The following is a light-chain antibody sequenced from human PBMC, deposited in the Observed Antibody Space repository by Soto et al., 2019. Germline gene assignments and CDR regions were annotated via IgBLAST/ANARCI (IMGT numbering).Light chain of an antibody. CDR2: GAS. CDR3: QQYLTWPGT. Sequence: ILLTQSPATLSVSPGERATLSYRASQSLNRDLAWYQQRPGKSPRLLIYGASIRESGIPSRFSGSGSGTEFTLTIDSLQSEDFALYYCQQYLTWPGTFGQGTKVDIK. CDR1: QSLNRD. V-gene: IGKV3-15*01. J-gene: IGKJ1*01.